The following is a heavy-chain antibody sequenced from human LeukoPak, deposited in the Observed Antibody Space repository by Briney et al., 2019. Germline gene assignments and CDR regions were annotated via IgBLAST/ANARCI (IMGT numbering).Heavy chain of an antibody. CDR2: ISGSGGTT. V-gene: IGHV3-23*01. CDR1: GFNFSDYA. Sequence: GGSLRLSCVASGFNFSDYAMNWARQAPGKGLEWVSAISGSGGTTHYADSVKGRFAISRDNSKNTLSLQMSHLRHEDTARYYCAKDRYSNYGNWFDPWGQGTQVTVFS. D-gene: IGHD4-11*01. CDR3: AKDRYSNYGNWFDP. J-gene: IGHJ5*02.